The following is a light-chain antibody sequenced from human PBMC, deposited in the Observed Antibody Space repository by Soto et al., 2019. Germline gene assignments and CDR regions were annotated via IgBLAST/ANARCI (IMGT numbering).Light chain of an antibody. CDR3: SSYTGSNIRYV. Sequence: QSVLTQPASVSGSPGQSITISCTGTSNDVGGYNYVSWYQHHPGKAPKLMIYEVSDRPSGVSNRFSDSKSGNTASLTISGLQAEDEADYYCSSYTGSNIRYVFGTGTKVTVL. CDR1: SNDVGGYNY. J-gene: IGLJ1*01. V-gene: IGLV2-14*01. CDR2: EVS.